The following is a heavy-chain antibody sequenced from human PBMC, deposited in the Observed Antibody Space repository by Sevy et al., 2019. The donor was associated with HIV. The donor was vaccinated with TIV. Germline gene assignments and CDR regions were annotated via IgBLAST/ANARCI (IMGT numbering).Heavy chain of an antibody. CDR3: VEEGSQYSYSDY. CDR2: ISGSADAT. Sequence: LSLTCAASGFTFSNYAMSWVRQTPGKGLEWVSAISGSADATYYTDAVKGRFTISSDNSKNTVYLQMNSLRAEDTAVYYCVEEGSQYSYSDYWGQGTLVTVSS. J-gene: IGHJ4*02. V-gene: IGHV3-23*01. D-gene: IGHD5-18*01. CDR1: GFTFSNYA.